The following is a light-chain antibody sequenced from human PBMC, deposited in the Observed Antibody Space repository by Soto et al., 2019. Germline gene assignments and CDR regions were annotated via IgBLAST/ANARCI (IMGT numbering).Light chain of an antibody. Sequence: EIVLTQSPGILSLSPGERATLSCGASQSVNSLFFGWHQQKPGQAPRLVIYGTTNRAAGIPDRFSGSGSGTDFTLTISRLEPEDSAVYFCQQYGISPKTFGQGTKVDIK. CDR3: QQYGISPKT. V-gene: IGKV3-20*01. CDR1: QSVNSLF. J-gene: IGKJ1*01. CDR2: GTT.